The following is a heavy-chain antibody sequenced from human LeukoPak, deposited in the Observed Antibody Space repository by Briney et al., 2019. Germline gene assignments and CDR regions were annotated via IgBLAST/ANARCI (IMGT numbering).Heavy chain of an antibody. J-gene: IGHJ6*03. V-gene: IGHV3-30-3*01. D-gene: IGHD2-2*01. CDR1: GFTFSSYA. CDR3: AKDKYPSDYYYYYMDV. CDR2: ISYDGSNK. Sequence: GGSLRLSCAASGFTFSSYAMHWVRQAPGKGLEWVAVISYDGSNKYYADSVKGRFTISRDNSKNTLYLQMNSLRAEDTAVYYCAKDKYPSDYYYYYMDVWGKGTTVTVSS.